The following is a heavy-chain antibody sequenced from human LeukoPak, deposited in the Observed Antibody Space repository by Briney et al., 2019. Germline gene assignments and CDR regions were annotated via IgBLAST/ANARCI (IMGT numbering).Heavy chain of an antibody. CDR3: ARDYSYDFWSGSIRDSLLDAFDI. CDR2: ISAYNGKT. Sequence: ASVKVSCKASGYTFTSYGISWVRQAPGQGLEWMGWISAYNGKTNYAQKLQGRVTMTTDTSTSTAYMELRSLRSDDTAVYYCARDYSYDFWSGSIRDSLLDAFDIWGQGTMVTVSS. D-gene: IGHD3-3*01. J-gene: IGHJ3*02. CDR1: GYTFTSYG. V-gene: IGHV1-18*01.